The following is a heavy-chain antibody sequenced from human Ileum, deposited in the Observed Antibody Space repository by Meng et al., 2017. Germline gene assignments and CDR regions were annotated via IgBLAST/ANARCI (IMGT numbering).Heavy chain of an antibody. CDR1: GFTFSSYW. J-gene: IGHJ4*02. V-gene: IGHV3-74*01. Sequence: GESLMISCVSSGFTFSSYWMYWVRQAPGKGLVCVLRSNSDESITTYADSEKGRFTISRDNAKNTLYLQMTSLRAEDTAVYYCARRGPSSSGYHYSHWGQGTLVTVSS. CDR2: SNSDESIT. CDR3: ARRGPSSSGYHYSH. D-gene: IGHD3-22*01.